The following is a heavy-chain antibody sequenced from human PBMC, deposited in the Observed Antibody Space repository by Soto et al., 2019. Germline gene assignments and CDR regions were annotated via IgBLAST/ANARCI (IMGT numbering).Heavy chain of an antibody. CDR3: ARGVLSIAARPNDY. CDR2: MNPNSGNT. CDR1: GYTFTSYD. V-gene: IGHV1-8*01. D-gene: IGHD6-6*01. J-gene: IGHJ4*02. Sequence: ASVKVSCKASGYTFTSYDINWVRQATGQGLEWMGWMNPNSGNTGYAQKFQGRVTMTRNTSISTAYMELSSLRSEDTAVYYCARGVLSIAARPNDYWGQGTLVTVSS.